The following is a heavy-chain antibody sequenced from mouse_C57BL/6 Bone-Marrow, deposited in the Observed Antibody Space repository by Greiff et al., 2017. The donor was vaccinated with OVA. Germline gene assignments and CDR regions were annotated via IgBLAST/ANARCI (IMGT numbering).Heavy chain of an antibody. V-gene: IGHV5-16*01. CDR3: ARVNDGRNFDY. Sequence: EVMLVESEGGLVQPGSSMKLSCAASGFTFSDYYMAWVRQVPEKGLEWVANINYDGSSTYYLDSLKSRFIISRDNAKNILYLQMSSLKSEDTATYYCARVNDGRNFDYWGQGTTLTVSS. D-gene: IGHD1-2*01. CDR2: INYDGSST. J-gene: IGHJ2*01. CDR1: GFTFSDYY.